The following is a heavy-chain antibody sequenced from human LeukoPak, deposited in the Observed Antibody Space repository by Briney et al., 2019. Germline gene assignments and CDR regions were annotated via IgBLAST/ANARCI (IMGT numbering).Heavy chain of an antibody. J-gene: IGHJ4*02. D-gene: IGHD5-24*01. Sequence: SETLSLTCSVSGVSISSLTWIRQPPGKGLEWIGYIYHSGSTYYNPSLKSRVTISVDRSKNQFSLKLSSVTAADTAVYYCARGSRDLDYWGQGTLVTVSS. CDR2: IYHSGST. CDR3: ARGSRDLDY. CDR1: GVSISS. V-gene: IGHV4-30-2*01.